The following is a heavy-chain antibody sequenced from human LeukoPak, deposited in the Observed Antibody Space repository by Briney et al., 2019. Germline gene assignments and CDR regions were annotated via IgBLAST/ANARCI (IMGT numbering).Heavy chain of an antibody. CDR2: IYSGGST. J-gene: IGHJ4*02. CDR3: ARGRGYSYGLYHFDY. CDR1: GFTVSSNY. D-gene: IGHD5-18*01. Sequence: GGSLRLSCAASGFTVSSNYMSWVRQAPGKGPEWVSVIYSGGSTYYADSVKGRFTISRDNSENTLYLQMNSLRAEDTAVYYCARGRGYSYGLYHFDYWGQGTLVTVSS. V-gene: IGHV3-53*01.